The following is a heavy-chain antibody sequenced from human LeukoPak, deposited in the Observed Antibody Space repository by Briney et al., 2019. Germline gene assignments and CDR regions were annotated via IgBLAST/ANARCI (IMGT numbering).Heavy chain of an antibody. Sequence: SQTLSLTCTVSGYAITSGGFSWNWIRQSPGKGLEWIGCIYDRGPAYYNPSLKSRFTISVDRPKNQFSLKLSSVTAADTAVYYCARRWGHKTPYYDSSVSWVFDYWGQGTLVTVSS. CDR3: ARRWGHKTPYYDSSVSWVFDY. CDR2: IYDRGPA. V-gene: IGHV4-30-2*06. CDR1: GYAITSGGFS. J-gene: IGHJ4*02. D-gene: IGHD3-22*01.